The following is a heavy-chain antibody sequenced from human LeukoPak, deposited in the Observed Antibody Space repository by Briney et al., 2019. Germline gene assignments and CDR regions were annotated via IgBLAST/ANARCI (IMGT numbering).Heavy chain of an antibody. CDR1: EYTFTNYW. Sequence: GESLKISCKVAEYTFTNYWIGWVRPMPGKGLEWVGIIYLRDSDARYRPYFQNQVTISAAKSTRTAYLQWSSLKASDSAMYYCATTLTNYCSSTSCYADHWGQGTLVTVSS. CDR3: ATTLTNYCSSTSCYADH. CDR2: IYLRDSDA. J-gene: IGHJ4*01. D-gene: IGHD2-2*01. V-gene: IGHV5-51*01.